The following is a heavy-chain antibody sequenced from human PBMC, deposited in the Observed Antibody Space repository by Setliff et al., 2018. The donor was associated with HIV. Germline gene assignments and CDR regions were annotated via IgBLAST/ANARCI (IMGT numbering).Heavy chain of an antibody. CDR3: AREGITGTTLHPY. J-gene: IGHJ4*02. CDR2: ISSSGNFI. Sequence: GGSLRLSCAASGFIFSGYTMVWVRQAPGKGLEWVSSISSSGNFIYYEDSVKGRFTMSRDNAKNSLYLQMDSLRVEDTGFYYCAREGITGTTLHPYWGQGTLVTVSS. V-gene: IGHV3-21*01. D-gene: IGHD1-7*01. CDR1: GFIFSGYT.